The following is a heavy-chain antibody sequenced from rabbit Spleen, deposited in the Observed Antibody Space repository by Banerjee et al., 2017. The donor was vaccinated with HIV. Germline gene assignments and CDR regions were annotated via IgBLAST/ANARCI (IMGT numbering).Heavy chain of an antibody. V-gene: IGHV1S45*01. J-gene: IGHJ4*01. CDR2: IYGGDGVST. CDR1: GFSLNNNYY. CDR3: ARGSAAMTMVITGYYLAL. Sequence: QEQLVESGGGLVKSGGTLTLTCKASGFSLNNNYYMCWVRQAPGKGLEWIACIYGGDGVSTAYASWAKGRFTISKTSSTTVTLQMTSLTAADTATYFCARGSAAMTMVITGYYLALWGPGTLVTVS. D-gene: IGHD2-1*01.